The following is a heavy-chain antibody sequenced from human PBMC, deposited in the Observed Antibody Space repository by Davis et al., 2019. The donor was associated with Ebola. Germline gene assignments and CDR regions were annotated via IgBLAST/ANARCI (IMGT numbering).Heavy chain of an antibody. J-gene: IGHJ6*02. Sequence: GGSLRFSCAASGFTFSDYYMSWIRQAPGKGLEWVSYISSSGSTIYYADSVKGRFTISRDNSKNTLYLQMNSLRAEDTAVYYCAKTLVVLGGAARLYGMDVWGQGTTVTVSS. D-gene: IGHD2-8*02. V-gene: IGHV3-11*01. CDR3: AKTLVVLGGAARLYGMDV. CDR2: ISSSGSTI. CDR1: GFTFSDYY.